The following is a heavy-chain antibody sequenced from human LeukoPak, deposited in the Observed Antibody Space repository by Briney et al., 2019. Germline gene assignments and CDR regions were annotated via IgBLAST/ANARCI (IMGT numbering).Heavy chain of an antibody. Sequence: GGSLRLSCVGFGFTLSNYNLNWVRQAPGKGLEWVSSISRSGGSTYYAESVKGRLTISRDNAESLVYLQVNSLRVEDTAVYYCVRGDKRDFWGQGTLVTVSS. CDR2: ISRSGGST. D-gene: IGHD5-24*01. V-gene: IGHV3-21*01. J-gene: IGHJ4*02. CDR1: GFTLSNYN. CDR3: VRGDKRDF.